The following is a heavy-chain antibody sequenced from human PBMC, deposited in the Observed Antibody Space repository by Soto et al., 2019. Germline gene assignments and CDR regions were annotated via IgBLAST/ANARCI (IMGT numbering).Heavy chain of an antibody. J-gene: IGHJ5*02. CDR1: GFTFTTYA. Sequence: EVQLLESGGGLIQPGGSLRLSCAASGFTFTTYAMRWVRQAPGKGLEWVSAISASGDITYYADSVKGRFTISRDSPKKNLYLQMNGLRAEDTAIYYWAKDSYLVPWGSNHWGQGTLVTVSS. CDR3: AKDSYLVPWGSNH. D-gene: IGHD3-10*01. V-gene: IGHV3-23*01. CDR2: ISASGDIT.